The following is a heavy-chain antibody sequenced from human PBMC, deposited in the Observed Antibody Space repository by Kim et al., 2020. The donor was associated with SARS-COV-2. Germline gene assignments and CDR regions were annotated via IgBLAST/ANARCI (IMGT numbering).Heavy chain of an antibody. CDR3: AKGGIAD. V-gene: IGHV3-30*02. D-gene: IGHD6-13*01. CDR2: DGSTQ. J-gene: IGHJ4*02. Sequence: DGSTQYYADSVKGRFTISRDNSTNTLYLQMNSLRAEGTAVDYCAKGGIADWGQGTLVTVSS.